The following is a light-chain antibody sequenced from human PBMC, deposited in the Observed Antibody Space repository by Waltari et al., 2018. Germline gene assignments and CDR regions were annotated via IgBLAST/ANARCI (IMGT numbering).Light chain of an antibody. J-gene: IGKJ1*01. CDR3: QKSSSTPPWT. V-gene: IGKV1-39*01. CDR2: AAS. CDR1: QSISIY. Sequence: DIQMTQSPSSLSASVGDGVTITCRASQSISIYLNWYQQKPGKAPKLLIYAASTLHSGVPSRVSGSGSGTEFTLTISSLQPEDCATYYCQKSSSTPPWTFGQGTKVEIK.